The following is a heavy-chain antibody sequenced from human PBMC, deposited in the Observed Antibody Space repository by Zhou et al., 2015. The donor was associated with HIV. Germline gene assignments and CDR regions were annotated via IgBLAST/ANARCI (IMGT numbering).Heavy chain of an antibody. CDR2: IIPIFGTA. V-gene: IGHV1-69*01. CDR3: ASYYYDSSGYYYGAFDI. Sequence: QVQLVQSGAEVKKPGSSVKVSCKASGGTFSSYAISWVRQAPGQGLEWMGGIIPIFGTANYAQKFQGRVTITADESTSTAYMELSSLRSEDTAVYYCASYYYDSSGYYYGAFDIWGQGTMVTVSS. D-gene: IGHD3-22*01. CDR1: GGTFSSYA. J-gene: IGHJ3*02.